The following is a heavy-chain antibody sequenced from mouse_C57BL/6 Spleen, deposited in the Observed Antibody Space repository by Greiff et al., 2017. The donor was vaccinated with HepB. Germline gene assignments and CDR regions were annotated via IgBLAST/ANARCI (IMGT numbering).Heavy chain of an antibody. CDR3: TRSGAYYSNYEGFAY. V-gene: IGHV1-15*01. D-gene: IGHD2-5*01. Sequence: QVQLQQSGAELVRPGASVTLSCKASGYTFTDYEMHWVKQTPVHGLEWIGAIDPETGGTAYNQKFKGKAILTADKSSSTAYMELRSLTSEDSAVYYCTRSGAYYSNYEGFAYWGQGTLVTVSA. CDR2: IDPETGGT. J-gene: IGHJ3*01. CDR1: GYTFTDYE.